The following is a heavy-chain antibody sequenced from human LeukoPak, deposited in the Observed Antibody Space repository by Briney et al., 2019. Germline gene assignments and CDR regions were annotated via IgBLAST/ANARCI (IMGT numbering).Heavy chain of an antibody. Sequence: PGGSLRLSCAASGFTFSSYEMNWVRQAPGKGLEWASYISSSGSTIYYADSVKGRFTISRDNAKNSLYLQMNSLRAEDTAVYYCARDGGYSSGQFDYWGQGTLVTVSS. CDR1: GFTFSSYE. D-gene: IGHD6-19*01. CDR3: ARDGGYSSGQFDY. V-gene: IGHV3-48*03. J-gene: IGHJ4*02. CDR2: ISSSGSTI.